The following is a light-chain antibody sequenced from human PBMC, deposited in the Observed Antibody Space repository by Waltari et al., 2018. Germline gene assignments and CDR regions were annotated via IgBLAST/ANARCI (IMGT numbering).Light chain of an antibody. Sequence: SCRASQMFSTALARYQQKPGQPPRLLIFGASNRATGIPDRFSGSGSETDFSLTISRLEPEDFAVYYCQHYVRLPATFGRGTKVEIK. V-gene: IGKV3-20*01. J-gene: IGKJ1*01. CDR2: GAS. CDR3: QHYVRLPAT. CDR1: QMFSTA.